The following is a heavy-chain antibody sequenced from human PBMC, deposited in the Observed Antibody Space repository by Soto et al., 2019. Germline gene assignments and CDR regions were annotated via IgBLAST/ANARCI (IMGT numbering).Heavy chain of an antibody. CDR1: GFTFSSYT. CDR3: ARGPLYYFDY. Sequence: EVQLVESGGGLVKPGGSLRLSCEDSGFTFSSYTMNWVRRAPGKGLEWVSSISSRSTNTHYADSVRGRFTISRDNAKRSLYLQMNSLRAEDTAVYSCARGPLYYFDYWGQGTLVTVSS. J-gene: IGHJ4*02. V-gene: IGHV3-21*01. CDR2: ISSRSTNT.